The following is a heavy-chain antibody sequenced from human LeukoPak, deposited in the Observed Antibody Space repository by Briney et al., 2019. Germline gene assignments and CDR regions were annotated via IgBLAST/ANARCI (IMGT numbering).Heavy chain of an antibody. CDR3: ARVYRDCTNGVCYLSAFDI. Sequence: PSETLSLTCAVYGGSFSGYYWSWIRQPPGKGLEWIGEINHSGSTNYNPSLKSRVTISVDTSKNQFSLKLSSVTAADTAVYYCARVYRDCTNGVCYLSAFDIWGQGTMVTVSS. CDR1: GGSFSGYY. V-gene: IGHV4-34*01. J-gene: IGHJ3*02. CDR2: INHSGST. D-gene: IGHD2-8*01.